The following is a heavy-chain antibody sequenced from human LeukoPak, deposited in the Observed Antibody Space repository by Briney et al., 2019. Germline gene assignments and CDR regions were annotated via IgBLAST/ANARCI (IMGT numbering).Heavy chain of an antibody. Sequence: SETLSLTCTVSGGSISSSSYYWGWIRQPPGKGLEWIGSIYYSGSTYYNPSLKSRVTISVDTSKNQFSLKLSSVTAADTAVYYCAWFGKRQLDGWGQGTLVTVSS. CDR3: AWFGKRQLDG. CDR1: GGSISSSSYY. D-gene: IGHD6-13*01. V-gene: IGHV4-39*01. CDR2: IYYSGST. J-gene: IGHJ1*01.